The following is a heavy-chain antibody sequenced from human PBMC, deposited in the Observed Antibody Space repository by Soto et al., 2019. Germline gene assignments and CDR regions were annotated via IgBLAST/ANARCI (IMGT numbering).Heavy chain of an antibody. CDR2: IIPMFGTA. V-gene: IGHV1-69*12. CDR1: GGTFSTYA. D-gene: IGHD5-18*01. J-gene: IGHJ4*02. Sequence: QVQLVQSGAEVKKPESSVKVSCKAPGGTFSTYAISWVRQAPGQGLEWMGGIIPMFGTANYAQRFQDRVTITADESTNTGYMALSGLRSEDTAVYFCASGIQLWLRRINNGYSGWGQGTLVTVSS. CDR3: ASGIQLWLRRINNGYSG.